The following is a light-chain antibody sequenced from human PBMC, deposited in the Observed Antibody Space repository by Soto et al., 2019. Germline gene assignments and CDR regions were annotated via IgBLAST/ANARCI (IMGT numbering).Light chain of an antibody. J-gene: IGLJ1*01. Sequence: QSALTQPASVSGSPGQSITISCTGTSSDVGGYNYVSWYQQHPGKAPKLMIYDVSNRPSGVSNRFSGSKSGNTASLTISGLQAEDEADYYCSSYTSSSTLVFGPGTKVTFL. CDR2: DVS. CDR1: SSDVGGYNY. V-gene: IGLV2-14*01. CDR3: SSYTSSSTLV.